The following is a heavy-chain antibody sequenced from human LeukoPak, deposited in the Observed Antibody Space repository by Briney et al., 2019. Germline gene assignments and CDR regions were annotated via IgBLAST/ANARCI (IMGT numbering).Heavy chain of an antibody. CDR1: GGSISSYY. CDR2: IYYSGST. Sequence: SETLSLTCTVSGGSISSYYWSWIRQPPGKGLEWIGYIYYSGSTNYNPSLKSRVTISVDTSKNQFSLKLSSVTAADTAVYYCARVHGHFDYWGQGTLVTVSS. D-gene: IGHD2-8*01. CDR3: ARVHGHFDY. J-gene: IGHJ4*02. V-gene: IGHV4-59*08.